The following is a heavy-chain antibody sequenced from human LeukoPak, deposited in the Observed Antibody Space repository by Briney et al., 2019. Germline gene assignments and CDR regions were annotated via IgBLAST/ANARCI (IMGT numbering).Heavy chain of an antibody. CDR3: ARTLLWFGEAYGMDV. V-gene: IGHV1-2*02. D-gene: IGHD3-10*01. J-gene: IGHJ6*02. CDR1: GYTFTGYY. Sequence: GASVKVSCKASGYTFTGYYMHWVRQAPGQGLEWMGWINPNSGGTNYAQKFQGRVTMTRDTSISTAYMELSRLRSDDAAVYCCARTLLWFGEAYGMDVWGQGTTVTVSS. CDR2: INPNSGGT.